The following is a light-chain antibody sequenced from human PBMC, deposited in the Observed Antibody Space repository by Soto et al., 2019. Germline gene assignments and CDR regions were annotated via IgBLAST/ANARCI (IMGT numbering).Light chain of an antibody. CDR3: QQYGHSPYT. CDR1: QSVGSNY. Sequence: EVVLTQSPGTLSLSPGEGATLSCRASQSVGSNYLAWFQQKLGRAPRLLIYGASSRATGIPDRFSGSGSGTDFTLTMTGLEPEDSAVYYCQQYGHSPYTFGQGTK. J-gene: IGKJ2*01. V-gene: IGKV3-20*01. CDR2: GAS.